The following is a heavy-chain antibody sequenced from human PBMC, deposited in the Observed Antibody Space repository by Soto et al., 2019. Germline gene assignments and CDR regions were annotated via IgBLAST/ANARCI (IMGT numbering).Heavy chain of an antibody. J-gene: IGHJ4*02. V-gene: IGHV1-46*01. CDR2: INPSGGST. CDR1: GGTFSSYA. CDR3: ARDSSYYDSSGYPDY. Sequence: ASVKVSCKASGGTFSSYAISWVRQAPGQGLEWMGIINPSGGSTSYAQKFQGRVTMTRDTSTSTVYMELSSLRSEDTAVYYCARDSSYYDSSGYPDYWGQGTLVTVSS. D-gene: IGHD3-22*01.